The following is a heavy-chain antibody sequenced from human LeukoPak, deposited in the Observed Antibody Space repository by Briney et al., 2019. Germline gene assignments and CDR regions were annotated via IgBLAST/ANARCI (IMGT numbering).Heavy chain of an antibody. J-gene: IGHJ3*02. CDR1: GFTVSSNY. Sequence: GGSLRLSCAASGFTVSSNYMSWVRQAPGKGLEWVSVIYSGGSTNYADSVKGRFTISRDNSKNTLYLQMNSLRAEDTAVYYCARSRGYYYDSSGYSEPITYAFDIWGQGTMVTVSS. D-gene: IGHD3-22*01. CDR3: ARSRGYYYDSSGYSEPITYAFDI. V-gene: IGHV3-53*01. CDR2: IYSGGST.